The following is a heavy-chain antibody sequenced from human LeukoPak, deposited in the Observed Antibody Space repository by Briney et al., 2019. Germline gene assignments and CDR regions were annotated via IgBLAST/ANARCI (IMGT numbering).Heavy chain of an antibody. CDR1: GGSINNYY. CDR2: IYTRGST. V-gene: IGHV4-4*07. D-gene: IGHD2-15*01. J-gene: IGHJ3*02. CDR3: ARGRYCSADTCPGGDVFD. Sequence: PSETLSLTCTVSGGSINNYYWSWIRQPAGKGLEWIGRIYTRGSTNYNPSLKSRVTVSVDTSKNQFSLKLSSVTAADTAVYYGARGRYCSADTCPGGDVFDIGGKGQWSPSLQ.